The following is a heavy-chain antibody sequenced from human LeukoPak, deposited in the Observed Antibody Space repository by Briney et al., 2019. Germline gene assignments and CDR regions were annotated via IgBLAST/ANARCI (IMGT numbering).Heavy chain of an antibody. V-gene: IGHV3-53*01. CDR2: IYSDGST. CDR1: GFTVSSNY. Sequence: GGSLRLSCAASGFTVSSNYMSWVRQAPGKGLEWVSVIYSDGSTYYADSVKGRFTISRDNSKNTLYLQMNSLRAEDTAVYYCARSEKGAFDIWGQGTMVTVSS. D-gene: IGHD1-26*01. J-gene: IGHJ3*02. CDR3: ARSEKGAFDI.